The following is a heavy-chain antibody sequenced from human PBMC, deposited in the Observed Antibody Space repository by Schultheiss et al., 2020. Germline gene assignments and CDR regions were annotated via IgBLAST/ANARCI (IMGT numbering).Heavy chain of an antibody. CDR3: AKDGIYDFWSGYYYYYGMDV. Sequence: GGSLRLSCAASGFTFSSYAMSWVRQAPGKGLEWVSAISGSGGSTYYADSVKGRFTISRDNSKNTLYLQMNSLRAEDTAVYYCAKDGIYDFWSGYYYYYGMDVWGKGTTVTVSS. D-gene: IGHD3-3*01. V-gene: IGHV3-23*01. J-gene: IGHJ6*04. CDR1: GFTFSSYA. CDR2: ISGSGGST.